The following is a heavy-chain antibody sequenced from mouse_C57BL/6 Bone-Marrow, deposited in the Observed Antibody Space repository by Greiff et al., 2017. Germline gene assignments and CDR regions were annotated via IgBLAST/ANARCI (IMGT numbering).Heavy chain of an antibody. D-gene: IGHD1-2*01. V-gene: IGHV14-4*01. CDR2: IDPENGDT. CDR3: TTALMTTVDY. CDR1: GFNIKDDY. J-gene: IGHJ2*01. Sequence: EVKLQESGAELVRPGASVKLSCTASGFNIKDDYMHWVQQSPEQGLEWIGWIDPENGDTEYASKFQGKATITADTSTNTAYLHLSSLTSEDTAVYYCTTALMTTVDYWGQGTTLTVSS.